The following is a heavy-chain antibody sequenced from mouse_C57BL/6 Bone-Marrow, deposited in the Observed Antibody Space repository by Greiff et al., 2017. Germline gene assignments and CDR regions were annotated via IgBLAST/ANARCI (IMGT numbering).Heavy chain of an antibody. CDR1: GFTFSDYY. Sequence: EVKVVESEGGLVLPGSSMKLSCTASGFTFSDYYMAWVRQVPEKGLEWVANINYDGSSTYYLDSFKSRFIISRDNAKDTLYLQMSSLKSENTATYYCARGDYYGSSCAMDYWGQGTSVTVSA. D-gene: IGHD1-1*01. V-gene: IGHV5-16*01. CDR3: ARGDYYGSSCAMDY. J-gene: IGHJ4*01. CDR2: INYDGSST.